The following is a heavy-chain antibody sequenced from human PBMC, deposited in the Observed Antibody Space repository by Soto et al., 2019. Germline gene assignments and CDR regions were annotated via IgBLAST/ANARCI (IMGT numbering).Heavy chain of an antibody. Sequence: ASVKVSCKASGYTFTSYGISWVRQAPGQGLEWMGWISAYNGNTNYAQKLQGRVTMTTDTSTSTAYMELRSLRSDDTAVYYCARAVKYCSGGSCYPDVYSYGHWGQGTLVTVSS. J-gene: IGHJ4*02. V-gene: IGHV1-18*01. CDR1: GYTFTSYG. D-gene: IGHD2-15*01. CDR3: ARAVKYCSGGSCYPDVYSYGH. CDR2: ISAYNGNT.